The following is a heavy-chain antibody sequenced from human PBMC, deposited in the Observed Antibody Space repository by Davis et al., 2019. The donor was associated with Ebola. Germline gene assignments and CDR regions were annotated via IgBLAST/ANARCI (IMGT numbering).Heavy chain of an antibody. CDR1: GFTFSSYA. J-gene: IGHJ3*02. D-gene: IGHD3-22*01. CDR3: AKGMDYYDSSGYYYHFAFDI. V-gene: IGHV3-23*01. Sequence: PGGSLRLSCAVSGFTFSSYAVNWVRQAPGRGFEWVAGISGSCGNTYYTDSVQGRFTISRDNSKNTLFLQTNSLTAEDTAVYYCAKGMDYYDSSGYYYHFAFDIWGQGTMVTVSS. CDR2: ISGSCGNT.